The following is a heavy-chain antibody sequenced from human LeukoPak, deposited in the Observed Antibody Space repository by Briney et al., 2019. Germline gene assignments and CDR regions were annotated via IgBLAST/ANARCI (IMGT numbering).Heavy chain of an antibody. V-gene: IGHV3-7*04. CDR3: ARGYYDILTGYYS. D-gene: IGHD3-9*01. CDR2: IKQDGSEK. CDR1: GFTFSSYW. Sequence: PGGSLRLSCAASGFTFSSYWMSWVRQAPGKGLEWVANIKQDGSEKYYVDSVKGRFTISRDNAKNSLYLQMNSLRAEDTAVYYCARGYYDILTGYYSWGQGTLVTVSS. J-gene: IGHJ4*02.